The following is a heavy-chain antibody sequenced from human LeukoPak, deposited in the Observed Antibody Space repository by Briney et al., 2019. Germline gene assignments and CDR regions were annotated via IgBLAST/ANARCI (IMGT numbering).Heavy chain of an antibody. CDR2: IYYSGST. J-gene: IGHJ3*02. CDR1: GGSISSSSYY. CDR3: ATSISVAGTRSAFDI. V-gene: IGHV4-39*01. D-gene: IGHD6-19*01. Sequence: RPSESLCLTCTVSGGSISSSSYYWGWIRQPPGKGLEWIGGIYYSGSTYYNPSLKSRVTISVDTSKNQFSLKLSSVTAADTAVYYCATSISVAGTRSAFDIWGQGTMVTVSS.